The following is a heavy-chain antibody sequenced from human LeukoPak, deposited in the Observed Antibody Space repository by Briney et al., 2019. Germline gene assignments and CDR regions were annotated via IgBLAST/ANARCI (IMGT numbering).Heavy chain of an antibody. Sequence: SETLSLTCTVSGGSISSSSHSWGWIRQPPGKGLEWIASIYYSGSTYSNPALKSRVTTSIDTSKNQFSLELRSVTAADTAVYYCARHYYDNNNIYPPAYWGQGTPVTVSS. J-gene: IGHJ4*02. V-gene: IGHV4-39*01. CDR2: IYYSGST. D-gene: IGHD3-22*01. CDR1: GGSISSSSHS. CDR3: ARHYYDNNNIYPPAY.